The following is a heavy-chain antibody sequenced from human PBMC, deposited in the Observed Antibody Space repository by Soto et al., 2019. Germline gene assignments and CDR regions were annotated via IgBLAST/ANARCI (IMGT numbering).Heavy chain of an antibody. CDR2: IYYSGST. J-gene: IGHJ6*02. CDR3: ARHSPPFLYASGPWHV. D-gene: IGHD3-10*01. Sequence: SETLSLTCTVSCGSISSGGYYWNWIRQHTGKGLEWIGYIYYSGSTSYNPSLKSRVTISVDTTKNQFSLKLSSVTAADTAVYKCARHSPPFLYASGPWHVCGQGITVTVSS. CDR1: CGSISSGGYY. V-gene: IGHV4-31*03.